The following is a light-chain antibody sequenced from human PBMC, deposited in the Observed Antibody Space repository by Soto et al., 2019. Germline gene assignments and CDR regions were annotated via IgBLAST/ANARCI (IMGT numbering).Light chain of an antibody. V-gene: IGKV1-13*02. J-gene: IGKJ4*01. CDR1: QGISSA. CDR3: QQFNSYPLT. Sequence: AIQLTQSPSSLSASVGDRVTITCRASQGISSALAWYQQKPGKAPKLLIYDASSLESGVPSRFSGSGSGTDFTLTISSLQPEDYATYSCQQFNSYPLTCGGGPKVEIK. CDR2: DAS.